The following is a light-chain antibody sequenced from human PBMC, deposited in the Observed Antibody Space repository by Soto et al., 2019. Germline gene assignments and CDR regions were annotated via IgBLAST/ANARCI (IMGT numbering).Light chain of an antibody. J-gene: IGKJ2*01. CDR1: QTVSSSY. Sequence: EIVLTQSPGTLSLSPGERATLSCRAGQTVSSSYLAWYQQIRGQAPRLLIYGASSRATGIPDRFSGSGSGTDFTLTISRLEPEDLAIYYCQLYGNSPLYTFGQGTKLEIK. CDR2: GAS. CDR3: QLYGNSPLYT. V-gene: IGKV3-20*01.